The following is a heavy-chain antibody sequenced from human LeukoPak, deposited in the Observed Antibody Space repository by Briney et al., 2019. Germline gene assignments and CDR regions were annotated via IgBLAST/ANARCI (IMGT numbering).Heavy chain of an antibody. CDR1: GYTFTSYY. J-gene: IGHJ4*02. D-gene: IGHD2-2*01. V-gene: IGHV1-69*13. CDR3: ARDSSGVSTRPDDY. Sequence: GASVKVSCKASGYTFTSYYMHWVRQAPGQGLEWMGGIIPIFGTANYAQKFQGRVTITADESTSTAYMELSSLRSEDTAVYYYARDSSGVSTRPDDYWGQGTLVTVSS. CDR2: IIPIFGTA.